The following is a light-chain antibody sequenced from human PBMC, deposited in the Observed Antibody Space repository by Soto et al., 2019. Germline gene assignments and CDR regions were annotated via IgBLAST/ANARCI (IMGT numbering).Light chain of an antibody. J-gene: IGLJ2*01. CDR2: DVN. CDR3: ISYIHPSVF. V-gene: IGLV2-14*03. Sequence: QSALTQPASVSGSPGQSITVSCTGTSSDLDYVSWYQQHPGNAPKLLIFDVNTRPSGVPDRFAASKTDNAASLTISGLDPEDETHYYCISYIHPSVFFGGGTKLTVL. CDR1: SSDLDY.